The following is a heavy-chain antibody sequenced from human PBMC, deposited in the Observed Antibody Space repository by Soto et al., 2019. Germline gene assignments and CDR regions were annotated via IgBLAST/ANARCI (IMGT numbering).Heavy chain of an antibody. CDR1: GFTFSSYG. V-gene: IGHV3-33*01. Sequence: QVQLVESGGGVVQPGRSLRLSCAASGFTFSSYGMHWVRQAPGKGLEWVAVIWYDGSNKYYADSVKGRFTISRDNSKNKLYLKMNSLRAEDTAVYYCARDTVYDSSGYTHFDYWGQGTLVTVSS. J-gene: IGHJ4*02. D-gene: IGHD3-22*01. CDR2: IWYDGSNK. CDR3: ARDTVYDSSGYTHFDY.